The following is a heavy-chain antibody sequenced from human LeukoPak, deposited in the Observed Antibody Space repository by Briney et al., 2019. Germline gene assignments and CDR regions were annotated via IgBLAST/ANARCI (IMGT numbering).Heavy chain of an antibody. V-gene: IGHV3-23*01. CDR1: GFSFNNYA. CDR3: AKSCNSGNCYYNY. CDR2: ISGSGSST. D-gene: IGHD2/OR15-2a*01. Sequence: GGSLRLSCAASGFSFNNYAMSWVRQAPGKGLEWVSVISGSGSSTYYADSVKGRFTISRDNSENTLSLQMNSLRADDTAIYYCAKSCNSGNCYYNYWGQGTLVTVSS. J-gene: IGHJ4*02.